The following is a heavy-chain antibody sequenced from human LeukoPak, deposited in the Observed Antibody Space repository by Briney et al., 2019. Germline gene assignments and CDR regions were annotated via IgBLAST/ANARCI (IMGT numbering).Heavy chain of an antibody. V-gene: IGHV4-34*01. CDR3: ARTGVGPEIVATTGMVYFDY. D-gene: IGHD5-12*01. CDR1: GGSFSGYY. Sequence: SSETLSLTCAVYGGSFSGYYWSWIRQPPGKGLEWIGEINHSGSTNYNPSLKSRVTISVDTSKNQFSLKLSSVTAADTAVYYCARTGVGPEIVATTGMVYFDYWGQGTLVTVSS. CDR2: INHSGST. J-gene: IGHJ4*02.